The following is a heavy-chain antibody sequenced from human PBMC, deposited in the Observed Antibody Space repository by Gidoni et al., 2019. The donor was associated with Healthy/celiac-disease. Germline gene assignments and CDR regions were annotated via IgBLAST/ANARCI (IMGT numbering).Heavy chain of an antibody. J-gene: IGHJ4*02. CDR2: INSGGSK. V-gene: IGHV3-66*01. CDR3: AKTYYYGSGSTDDVGGGTEY. CDR1: GFTVSSNY. Sequence: EVQLVESGGGLVKPGGSLRLSCAASGFTVSSNYRSWFRQAPGKGLEWVSVINSGGSKYYADTVKGRFTISKDNSKNTLYLQMISRRGEDTAVYYCAKTYYYGSGSTDDVGGGTEYWGQGTLVTVSS. D-gene: IGHD3-10*01.